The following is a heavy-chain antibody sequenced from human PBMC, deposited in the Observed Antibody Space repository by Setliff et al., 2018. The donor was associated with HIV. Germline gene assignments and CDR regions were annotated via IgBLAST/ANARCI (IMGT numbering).Heavy chain of an antibody. Sequence: SETLSLTCTVSGGSISSSSYYWSWIRQPAGKGLEWIGHIYTSGSTNYNPSLKSRVTISEDTSKHQFSLKLTSVTAADTAVYYCARSPRLRGGHNWFDPWGQGTLVTVSS. CDR1: GGSISSSSYY. CDR3: ARSPRLRGGHNWFDP. D-gene: IGHD4-17*01. CDR2: IYTSGST. V-gene: IGHV4-61*09. J-gene: IGHJ5*02.